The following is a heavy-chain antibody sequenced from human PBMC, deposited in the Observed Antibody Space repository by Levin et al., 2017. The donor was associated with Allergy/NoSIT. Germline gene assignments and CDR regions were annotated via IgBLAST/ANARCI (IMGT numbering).Heavy chain of an antibody. CDR3: ARGGSGYYSY. CDR1: GFTFSSYS. CDR2: ISSSSSYI. V-gene: IGHV3-21*01. D-gene: IGHD3-3*01. J-gene: IGHJ4*02. Sequence: ETLSLTCAASGFTFSSYSMNWVRQAPGKGLEWVSSISSSSSYIYYADSVKGRFTISRDNAKNSLYLQMNSLRAEDTAVYYCARGGSGYYSYWGQGTLVTVSS.